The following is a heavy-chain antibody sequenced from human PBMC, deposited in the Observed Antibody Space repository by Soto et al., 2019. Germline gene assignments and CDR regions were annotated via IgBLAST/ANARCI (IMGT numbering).Heavy chain of an antibody. V-gene: IGHV5-51*01. CDR2: IYPGDSDT. CDR3: ASAQECSGGRRNPFDI. D-gene: IGHD2-15*01. CDR1: GYSFTSYW. J-gene: IGHJ3*02. Sequence: GDSLKISFKGSGYSFTSYWIDWVRQMPGKGLEWMGIIYPGDSDTRYSPSFQGQVTISADKSISTAYLQWSSLKASDTAMYYCASAQECSGGRRNPFDIWGQGTMDTVS.